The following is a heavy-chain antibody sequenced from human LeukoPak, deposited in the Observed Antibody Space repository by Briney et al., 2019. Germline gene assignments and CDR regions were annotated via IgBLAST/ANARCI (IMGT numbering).Heavy chain of an antibody. CDR1: GFIFSTYG. CDR2: IWQDVSNK. J-gene: IGHJ3*02. V-gene: IGHV3-33*01. CDR3: ARDRVVVVAATAPGDDAFDI. D-gene: IGHD2-15*01. Sequence: PGGSLRLSCAASGFIFSTYGMHWARRPPGKAREGVAVIWQDVSNKYYADSVKGRFTISRDNSKNTLYLQMNSLRAEDTAVYYCARDRVVVVAATAPGDDAFDIWGQGTMVTVSS.